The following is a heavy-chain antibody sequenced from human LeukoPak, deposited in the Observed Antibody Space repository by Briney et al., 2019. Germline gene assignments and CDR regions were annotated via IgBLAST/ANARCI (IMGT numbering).Heavy chain of an antibody. V-gene: IGHV1-2*06. Sequence: ASVKVSCKASGYTFTGYYMHWVRQAPGQGLEWMGRINPNSGGTNYAQKFQGRVTMTRDTSISTAYMELSRLRSDDTAVYYCARVGTVVTTFDYWGQGTLVTVSS. CDR2: INPNSGGT. D-gene: IGHD4-23*01. CDR1: GYTFTGYY. CDR3: ARVGTVVTTFDY. J-gene: IGHJ4*02.